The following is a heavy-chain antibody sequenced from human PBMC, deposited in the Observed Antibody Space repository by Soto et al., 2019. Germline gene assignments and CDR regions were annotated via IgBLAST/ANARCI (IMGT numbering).Heavy chain of an antibody. CDR3: ATGTYYDYIWGSYLVY. J-gene: IGHJ4*02. CDR2: INAGNGNT. CDR1: GYTFTSYA. D-gene: IGHD3-16*02. Sequence: GASVKVSCKASGYTFTSYAMHWVRQAPGQRLEWMGWINAGNGNTKYSQKFQGRVTITRDTSASTAYMELSSLRSEDTAVYYCATGTYYDYIWGSYLVYWGQGTLVTVSS. V-gene: IGHV1-3*01.